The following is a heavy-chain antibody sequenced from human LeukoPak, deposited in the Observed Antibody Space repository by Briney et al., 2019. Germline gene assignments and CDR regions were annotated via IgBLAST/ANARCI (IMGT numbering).Heavy chain of an antibody. Sequence: GASVKVPCKASGYTFTSYDINWVRQATGQGLEWMGWMNPNSGNTGYAQKFQGRVTMTRNTSISTAYMELSSLRSEDTAVYYCARGREVPAAHNDYWGQGTLVTVSS. D-gene: IGHD2-2*01. CDR2: MNPNSGNT. CDR1: GYTFTSYD. CDR3: ARGREVPAAHNDY. J-gene: IGHJ4*02. V-gene: IGHV1-8*01.